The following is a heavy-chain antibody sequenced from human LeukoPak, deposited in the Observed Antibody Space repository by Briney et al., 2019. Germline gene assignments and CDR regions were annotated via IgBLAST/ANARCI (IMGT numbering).Heavy chain of an antibody. V-gene: IGHV3-64*01. CDR3: ARGLAARGFYYFDY. CDR1: GFTFSSYA. CDR2: ISSNGGST. J-gene: IGHJ4*02. D-gene: IGHD6-6*01. Sequence: GGSLRLSCAASGFTFSSYAMHWVRQAPGKGLEYVSAISSNGGSTYYANSVKGRFTISRDNPKNTLYLQMGSLRAEDMAVYYCARGLAARGFYYFDYWGQGTLVTVSS.